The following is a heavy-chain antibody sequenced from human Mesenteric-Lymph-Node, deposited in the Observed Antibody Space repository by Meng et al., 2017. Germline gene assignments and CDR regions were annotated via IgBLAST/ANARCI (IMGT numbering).Heavy chain of an antibody. V-gene: IGHV4-30-4*01. D-gene: IGHD4-17*01. CDR3: ARGPTTYFDY. J-gene: IGHJ4*02. CDR1: GGSLSGYY. Sequence: QLQAYGSGLVKPSQTLSLPLAVYGGSLSGYYWSWIRQPPGKGLEWIGYIYYSGSTYYNPSLKSRVTISVDTSKNQFSLKLSSVTAADTAVYYCARGPTTYFDYWGQGTLVTVSS. CDR2: IYYSGST.